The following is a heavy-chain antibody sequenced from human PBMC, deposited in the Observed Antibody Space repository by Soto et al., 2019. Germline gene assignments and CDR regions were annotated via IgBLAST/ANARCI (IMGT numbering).Heavy chain of an antibody. CDR1: GFIFANYG. CDR3: AKARGANNWANSYGLDV. Sequence: QEQLVESGGGVVQPGRSLRLSCAASGFIFANYGMHWVRQAPGKGLEWVALITYEGSNKYYADAVKGRFTISRDNAKNMVSLQMDSLRAEDTAVYYCAKARGANNWANSYGLDVWGQGTTVTVSS. J-gene: IGHJ6*02. D-gene: IGHD1-1*01. V-gene: IGHV3-30*18. CDR2: ITYEGSNK.